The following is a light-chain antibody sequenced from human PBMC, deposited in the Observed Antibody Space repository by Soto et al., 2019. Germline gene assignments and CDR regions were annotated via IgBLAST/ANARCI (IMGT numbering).Light chain of an antibody. V-gene: IGKV3-15*01. CDR3: QQYNNWPPLT. CDR2: DAF. Sequence: EIVMTQSPATLSVSPGERATLSCRASQSLNDNLAWYQQKPGQASRLLIYDAFTRATGIPARFSGSGSGTEFTLTISSLQSEDFAVYYCQQYNNWPPLTFGGGTKVEIK. CDR1: QSLNDN. J-gene: IGKJ4*01.